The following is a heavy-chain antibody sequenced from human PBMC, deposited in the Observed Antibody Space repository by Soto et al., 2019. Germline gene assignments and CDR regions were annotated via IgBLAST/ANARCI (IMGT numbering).Heavy chain of an antibody. CDR3: ARLPYTTSWAPGD. CDR2: INPSNSGT. V-gene: IGHV5-10-1*01. J-gene: IGHJ4*02. CDR1: GYSFITYW. D-gene: IGHD2-2*01. Sequence: PGESLKISCMTSGYSFITYWIVWVRQMPGKGLEWVGKINPSNSGTNYNPTFQGHVTMSADRSISTAYLQWSSLKASDSGMYYCARLPYTTSWAPGDWGQGTLVTVSS.